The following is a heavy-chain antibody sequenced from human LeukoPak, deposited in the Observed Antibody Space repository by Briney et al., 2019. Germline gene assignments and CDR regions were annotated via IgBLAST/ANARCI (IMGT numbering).Heavy chain of an antibody. CDR1: GGTFSSYA. D-gene: IGHD3-22*01. Sequence: GASVKVSCKASGGTFSSYAISWVRQAPGQGLEWMGGIIPIFGTANYAQKFQGRVTITADESTSTAYMELSSLRSEDTAVYYCARGYYYDSSGFPSPYYFDYWGQGILVTVSS. J-gene: IGHJ4*02. CDR3: ARGYYYDSSGFPSPYYFDY. V-gene: IGHV1-69*01. CDR2: IIPIFGTA.